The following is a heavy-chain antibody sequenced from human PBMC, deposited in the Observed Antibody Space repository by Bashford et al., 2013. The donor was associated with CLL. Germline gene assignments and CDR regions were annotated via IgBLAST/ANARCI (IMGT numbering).Heavy chain of an antibody. V-gene: IGHV5-51*01. D-gene: IGHD6-19*01. J-gene: IGHJ6*02. CDR3: ARRIPSIAVAGNWMEDYYYYGMDV. CDR2: IYPGDSDT. Sequence: GESLKISCKGSGYSFTSYWIGWVRQMPGKAWSGSGIIYPGDSDTRYSPSFQGQVTISADKSISTAYLQWSSLKASDTAMYYCARRIPSIAVAGNWMEDYYYYGMDVWGQGTTVTVSS. CDR1: GYSFTSYW.